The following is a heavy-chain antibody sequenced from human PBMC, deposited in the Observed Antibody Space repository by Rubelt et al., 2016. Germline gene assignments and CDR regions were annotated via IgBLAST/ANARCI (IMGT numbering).Heavy chain of an antibody. CDR3: ARGWRWLSFSNHGMDV. J-gene: IGHJ6*02. Sequence: QVQLQQWGAGLLRPSETLSLPCAVSGGSFNNYYWAWIRQPPGKGPGWIGEIDHGGSTRYNPSLKSRISLSVSTSKNPFSLRLSSVTAADTAVFYCARGWRWLSFSNHGMDVWGQGTTVTVSS. CDR2: IDHGGST. D-gene: IGHD6-19*01. V-gene: IGHV4-34*02. CDR1: GGSFNNYY.